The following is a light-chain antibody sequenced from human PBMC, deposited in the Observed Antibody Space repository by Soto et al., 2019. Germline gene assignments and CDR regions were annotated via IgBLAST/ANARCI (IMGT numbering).Light chain of an antibody. CDR3: QQYGSSPIT. CDR2: GAS. V-gene: IGKV3-20*01. J-gene: IGKJ5*01. Sequence: EIVLTQSPGTLSLSPGERATLSCRASQSVSRSYLAWYQQKPGQAPRLXIYGASSRETGIPDRFSGTVSGTEFTLTISRLEPEDFAVYYCQQYGSSPITFGQGTRLEIK. CDR1: QSVSRSY.